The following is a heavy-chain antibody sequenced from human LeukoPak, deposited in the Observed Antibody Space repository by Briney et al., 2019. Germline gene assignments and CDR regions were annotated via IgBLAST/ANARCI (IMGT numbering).Heavy chain of an antibody. CDR1: GFTFSDYN. Sequence: GGSLRLSCAASGFTFSDYNTNWVRQAPGKGLEWVSYITDSGNTIHYADSVKGRFTISRDNAKNSLYLQMNNLRAEDTAVYYCARSIGLTGGGVDVWGQGTTATVSS. V-gene: IGHV3-11*01. D-gene: IGHD3-9*01. CDR3: ARSIGLTGGGVDV. J-gene: IGHJ6*02. CDR2: ITDSGNTI.